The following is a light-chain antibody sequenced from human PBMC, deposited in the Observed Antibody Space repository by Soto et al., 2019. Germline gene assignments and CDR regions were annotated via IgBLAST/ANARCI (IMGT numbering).Light chain of an antibody. J-gene: IGKJ4*01. CDR3: QQRSNWPPLT. V-gene: IGKV3-11*01. CDR1: QNVSRF. CDR2: DAS. Sequence: EIVLTQSPATLSLSPGERATLSCRASQNVSRFLAWYQRRPGQAPRLLIYDASNRASDIPARFSGSGSGTDFTLTINSPEPEDSAVYYCQQRSNWPPLTFGGGTKVEIK.